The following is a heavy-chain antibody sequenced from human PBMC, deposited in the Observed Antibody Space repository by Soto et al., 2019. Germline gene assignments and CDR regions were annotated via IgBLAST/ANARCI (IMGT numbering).Heavy chain of an antibody. D-gene: IGHD5-18*01. V-gene: IGHV4-59*01. CDR1: GGSISSYY. CDR3: AREGYSYGYYYYGMDV. Sequence: SETLSLTCTVSGGSISSYYWSWIRQPPVNGLEWIGYIYYSGSTNYNPSLKSRVTISVDTSKNQFSLKLSSVTAADTAVYYCAREGYSYGYYYYGMDVWGQGTTVTVSS. J-gene: IGHJ6*02. CDR2: IYYSGST.